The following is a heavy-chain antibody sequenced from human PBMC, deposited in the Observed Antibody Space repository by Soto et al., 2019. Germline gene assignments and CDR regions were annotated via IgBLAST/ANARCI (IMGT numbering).Heavy chain of an antibody. Sequence: PSETLSLTCAVYGGSFSGYYWSWIRQPPGKGLEWIGEINHSGSTNYNPSLKSRVTMTRDTSISTAYMELSRLRSDDTAVYYCARGLGIAAAGHLYWFDPWGQGTLVTVSS. CDR3: ARGLGIAAAGHLYWFDP. D-gene: IGHD6-13*01. J-gene: IGHJ5*02. CDR2: INHSGST. V-gene: IGHV4-34*01. CDR1: GGSFSGYY.